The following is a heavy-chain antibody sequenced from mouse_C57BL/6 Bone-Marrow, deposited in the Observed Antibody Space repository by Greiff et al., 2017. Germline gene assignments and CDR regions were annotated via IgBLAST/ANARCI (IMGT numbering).Heavy chain of an antibody. CDR2: IYPGSGNT. CDR1: GYTFTDYY. D-gene: IGHD1-2*01. V-gene: IGHV1-76*01. Sequence: VKLVESGAELVRPGASVKLSCKASGYTFTDYYINWVQQRPGQGLEWIARIYPGSGNTYYNEKFKGKATLTAEKSSSTAYMQLSSLTSEDSAVYFCARGDYYGLFDYWGQGTTLTVSS. J-gene: IGHJ2*01. CDR3: ARGDYYGLFDY.